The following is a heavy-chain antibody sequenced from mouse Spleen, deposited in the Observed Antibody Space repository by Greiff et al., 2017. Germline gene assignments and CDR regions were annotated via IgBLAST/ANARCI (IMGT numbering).Heavy chain of an antibody. Sequence: VQLKESGPVLVKPGASVKMSCKASGYTFTDYYMNWVKQSHGKSLEWIGVINPYNGGTSYNQKFKGKATLTVDKSSSTAYMELNSLTSEDSAVYYCASYGSSQYYFDYWGQGTTLTVSS. CDR2: INPYNGGT. J-gene: IGHJ2*01. V-gene: IGHV1-19*01. CDR1: GYTFTDYY. CDR3: ASYGSSQYYFDY. D-gene: IGHD1-1*01.